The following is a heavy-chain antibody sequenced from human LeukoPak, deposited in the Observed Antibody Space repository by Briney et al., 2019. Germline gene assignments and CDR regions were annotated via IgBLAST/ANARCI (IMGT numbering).Heavy chain of an antibody. Sequence: SETLSLTCTVSGGSITSDYWSWIRQPPGKGLESIGYIYYSGSTNYNPSLKSRVTISVDTSKNQFSLKLSSVTAADTAVYYCARVASVGVTRALDYWGQGTLVTVSS. D-gene: IGHD1-26*01. J-gene: IGHJ4*02. V-gene: IGHV4-59*01. CDR2: IYYSGST. CDR1: GGSITSDY. CDR3: ARVASVGVTRALDY.